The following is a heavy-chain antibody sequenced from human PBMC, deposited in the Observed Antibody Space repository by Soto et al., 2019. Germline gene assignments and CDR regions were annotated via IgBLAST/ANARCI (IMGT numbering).Heavy chain of an antibody. J-gene: IGHJ6*02. CDR1: GYTFTSHN. CDR2: MNPKSGNT. Sequence: VQLVQSGAEVKKTGASVKVSCKASGYTFTSHNINCVRQDTGQGLEWMGCMNPKSGNTGDAQNVAGRDKRTGNTSIRTAYIELISLISEDTAVYYSATDRSYGMGVCGQGTKVTVSS. CDR3: ATDRSYGMGV. V-gene: IGHV1-8*01.